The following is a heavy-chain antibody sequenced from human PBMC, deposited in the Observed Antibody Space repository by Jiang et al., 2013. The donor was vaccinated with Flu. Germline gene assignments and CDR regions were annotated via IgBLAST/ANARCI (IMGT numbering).Heavy chain of an antibody. CDR1: GFTFSSYA. D-gene: IGHD1-14*01. V-gene: IGHV3-30-3*01. CDR3: ARDPETLGAFDI. CDR2: ISYDGSNK. J-gene: IGHJ3*02. Sequence: VQLLESGGGVVQPGRSLRLSCAASGFTFSSYAMHWVRQAPGKGLEWVAVISYDGSNKYYADSVKGRFTISRDNSKNTLYLQMNSLRAEDTAVYYCARDPETLGAFDIWAKGQWSPSLQ.